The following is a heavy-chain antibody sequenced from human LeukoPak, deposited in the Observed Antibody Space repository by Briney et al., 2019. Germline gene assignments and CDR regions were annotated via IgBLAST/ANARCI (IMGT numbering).Heavy chain of an antibody. CDR3: AVLPPYSSSAPPGAL. J-gene: IGHJ6*04. D-gene: IGHD6-6*01. Sequence: GSLRLSCAASGFTFSSYAMSWVRQAPGKGLEWVSAISGSGGSTYYADSVKGRFTISRDNSKNTLYLQMNSLRAEDTAVYYCAVLPPYSSSAPPGALWGKGTTVTVSS. CDR1: GFTFSSYA. V-gene: IGHV3-23*01. CDR2: ISGSGGST.